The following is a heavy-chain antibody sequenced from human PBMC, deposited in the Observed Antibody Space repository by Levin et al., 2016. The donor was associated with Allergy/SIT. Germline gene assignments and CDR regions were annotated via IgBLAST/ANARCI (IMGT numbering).Heavy chain of an antibody. D-gene: IGHD3-10*01. CDR2: ISSSSSYI. CDR3: ASLNYGSGSYSESFDY. Sequence: GESLKISCAASGFTFSSYSMNWVRQAPGKGLEWVSSISSSSSYIYYADSVKGRFTISRDNAKNSLYLQMNSLRAEDTAVYYCASLNYGSGSYSESFDYWGQGTLVTVSS. J-gene: IGHJ4*02. V-gene: IGHV3-21*01. CDR1: GFTFSSYS.